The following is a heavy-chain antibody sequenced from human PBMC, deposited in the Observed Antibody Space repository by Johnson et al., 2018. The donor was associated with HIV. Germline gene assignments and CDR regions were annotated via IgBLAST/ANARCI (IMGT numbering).Heavy chain of an antibody. J-gene: IGHJ3*02. Sequence: VQLVESGGALIQPGGSLRLSCAASGFTFSSYWMSWVRQAPGKGLEWVANINQDGSEKYYVDSVKGRFTISRDNAKNSLYLQMNSLRAEDTAMYYCVRGGGYYDSRGYLFDAFDIWGQGTMVTVSS. CDR2: INQDGSEK. D-gene: IGHD3-22*01. V-gene: IGHV3-7*05. CDR3: VRGGGYYDSRGYLFDAFDI. CDR1: GFTFSSYW.